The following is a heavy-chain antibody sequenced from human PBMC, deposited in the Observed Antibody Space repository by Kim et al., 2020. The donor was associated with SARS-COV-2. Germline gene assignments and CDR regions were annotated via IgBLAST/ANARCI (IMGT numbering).Heavy chain of an antibody. CDR3: AREIVQWLCYFDY. J-gene: IGHJ4*02. V-gene: IGHV6-1*01. Sequence: YDVSVKKRITINPDKSKNQFTLQPNSVTPEDTAVYYCAREIVQWLCYFDYWGQGTLVTVSS. D-gene: IGHD6-19*01.